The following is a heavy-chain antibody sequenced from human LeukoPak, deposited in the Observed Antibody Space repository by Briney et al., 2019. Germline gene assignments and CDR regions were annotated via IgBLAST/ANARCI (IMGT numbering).Heavy chain of an antibody. V-gene: IGHV3-21*01. CDR3: ASSGIFDYYYYMDV. D-gene: IGHD3-10*01. CDR2: ISSSSSYI. Sequence: GGSLRLSCAASGFTFSSYSMNWVRQAPGKGLEWVSSISSSSSYIYYADSVKGRFTISRDNAKNSLYLQMNSLRAEDTAVYYCASSGIFDYYYYMDVWGKGTTVTVSS. J-gene: IGHJ6*03. CDR1: GFTFSSYS.